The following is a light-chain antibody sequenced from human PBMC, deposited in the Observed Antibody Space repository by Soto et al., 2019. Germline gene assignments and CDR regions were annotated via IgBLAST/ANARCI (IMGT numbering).Light chain of an antibody. V-gene: IGKV1-39*01. Sequence: DIQMTQSPSSLSASVGDRVTITCRASQTISTYLNWYQQKPGKAPRLQIYDASSLLSGVPSRFSGSGSGADFTRTIARLQPEDFSTYYGQQSDSTPYTFRQGTRVQI. CDR3: QQSDSTPYT. J-gene: IGKJ2*01. CDR2: DAS. CDR1: QTISTY.